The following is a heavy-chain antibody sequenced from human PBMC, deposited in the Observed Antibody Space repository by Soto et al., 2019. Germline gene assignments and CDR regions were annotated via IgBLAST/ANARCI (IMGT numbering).Heavy chain of an antibody. V-gene: IGHV1-69*13. CDR1: GDTFSNYA. Sequence: SVKVSCKASGDTFSNYAINWVRQAPGQGREWIGGIIPIFGTANYAQKFQGRVTITADEFTCTAYMELSSLRSEDTAVYYCARSYGSGSYYPYNWFDPWGQGTLVTVSS. CDR3: ARSYGSGSYYPYNWFDP. CDR2: IIPIFGTA. D-gene: IGHD3-10*01. J-gene: IGHJ5*02.